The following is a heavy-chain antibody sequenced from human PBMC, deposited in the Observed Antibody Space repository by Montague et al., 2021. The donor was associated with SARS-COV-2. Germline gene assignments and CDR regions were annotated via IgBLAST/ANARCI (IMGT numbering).Heavy chain of an antibody. CDR2: ISETGSTT. CDR1: GFTFSSYA. J-gene: IGHJ4*02. V-gene: IGHV3-23*01. D-gene: IGHD3-10*01. Sequence: SLRLSCAASGFTFSSYAMSWARQAPGKGLEWVSAISETGSTTYYXDSVKGRFTISRDSSKNTLYLQMNSLRAEDTAIYFCAIDSEGWFVHLGNYFDCWGQGTLVTVSS. CDR3: AIDSEGWFVHLGNYFDC.